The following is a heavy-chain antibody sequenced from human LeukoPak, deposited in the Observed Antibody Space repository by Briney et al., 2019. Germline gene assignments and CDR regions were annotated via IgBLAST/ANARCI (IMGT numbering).Heavy chain of an antibody. Sequence: PGGSLRLSCAASGFXFSNAWISWVRQAPGKGLEWVGRIKSKTDGGTTDYAAPVKGRFTISRDDSKNTLYLQMNSLKTEDTAVYYCTTGGYGGQFDYWGQGTLVTVSS. CDR3: TTGGYGGQFDY. D-gene: IGHD5-12*01. CDR2: IKSKTDGGTT. V-gene: IGHV3-15*01. J-gene: IGHJ4*02. CDR1: GFXFSNAW.